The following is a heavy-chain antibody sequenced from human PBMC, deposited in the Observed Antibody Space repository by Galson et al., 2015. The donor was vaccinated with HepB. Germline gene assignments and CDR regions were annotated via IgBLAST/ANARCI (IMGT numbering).Heavy chain of an antibody. Sequence: SVKVSCKASGYTFTSYGISWVRQAPGQGLEWMGWISAYNGNTNYAQKLQGRVTMTTDTSTSTAYMELRSLRSDDTAVYYCARDEPSRYYYYYMDVWGKGTMVTVSS. D-gene: IGHD1-14*01. V-gene: IGHV1-18*01. CDR1: GYTFTSYG. CDR3: ARDEPSRYYYYYMDV. CDR2: ISAYNGNT. J-gene: IGHJ6*03.